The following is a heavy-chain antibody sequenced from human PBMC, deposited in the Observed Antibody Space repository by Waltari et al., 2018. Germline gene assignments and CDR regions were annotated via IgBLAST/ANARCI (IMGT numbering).Heavy chain of an antibody. CDR2: INAGNGNT. CDR1: GYTFTSYA. Sequence: QVQLVQSGAEVQKPGASVKVSCKASGYTFTSYAMHWVRQSPGQRLEWMGWINAGNGNTKYSQKYQGRVTITRDTSASTAYMELSSLRSEDTAVYYCARGGSITIFGDFDYWAQGTLVTVSS. V-gene: IGHV1-3*01. CDR3: ARGGSITIFGDFDY. D-gene: IGHD3-3*01. J-gene: IGHJ4*02.